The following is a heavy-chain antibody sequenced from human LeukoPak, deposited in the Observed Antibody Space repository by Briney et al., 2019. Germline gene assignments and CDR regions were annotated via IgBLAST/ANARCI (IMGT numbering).Heavy chain of an antibody. D-gene: IGHD2-15*01. J-gene: IGHJ4*02. CDR2: IYYSGST. CDR1: GGSISSSSYY. Sequence: SETLSLTCTVSGGSISSSSYYWGWIRQPPGKGLEWIGSIYYSGSTYYNPSLKSRVTISVDTSKNQFSLKLSSVTAADTAVYYCATSDCSGGSCYSPFDNWGQGTLVTASS. V-gene: IGHV4-39*07. CDR3: ATSDCSGGSCYSPFDN.